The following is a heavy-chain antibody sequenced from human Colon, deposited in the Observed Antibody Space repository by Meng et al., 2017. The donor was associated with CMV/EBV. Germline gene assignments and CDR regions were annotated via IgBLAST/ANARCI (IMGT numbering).Heavy chain of an antibody. CDR1: GGSFSGYY. Sequence: GSLRLSCAAYGGSFSGYYWSWIRQSPGKGLEWIGEINHSGRTNYNSSLKSRVTISGDTSKKQFSLKLSSVTAADTAVYYCARESLTEGYWGRGTLVTVSS. CDR3: ARESLTEGY. J-gene: IGHJ4*02. V-gene: IGHV4-34*01. CDR2: INHSGRT.